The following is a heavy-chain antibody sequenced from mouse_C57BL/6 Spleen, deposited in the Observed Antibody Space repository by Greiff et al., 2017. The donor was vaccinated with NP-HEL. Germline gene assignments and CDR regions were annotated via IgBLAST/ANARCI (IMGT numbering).Heavy chain of an antibody. CDR1: GYTFTSYW. V-gene: IGHV1-52*01. CDR3: AREDGDHFSWFAY. CDR2: IDPSDSET. Sequence: VQLQQPGAELVRPGSSVKLSCKASGYTFTSYWMHWVKQRPIQGLEWIGNIDPSDSETHYNQKFKDKATLTVDKSSSTAYMQLSSLTSEDSAVYYCAREDGDHFSWFAYWGQGTLVTVSA. J-gene: IGHJ3*01. D-gene: IGHD2-3*01.